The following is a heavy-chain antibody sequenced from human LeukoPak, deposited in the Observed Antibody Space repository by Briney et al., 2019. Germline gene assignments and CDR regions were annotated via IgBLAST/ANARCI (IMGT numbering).Heavy chain of an antibody. J-gene: IGHJ4*02. V-gene: IGHV1-2*06. CDR3: AREGIAAAGVDY. CDR1: GYTFTSYG. D-gene: IGHD6-13*01. Sequence: ASVKVSCKASGYTFTSYGISWVRQAPGQGLEWMGRINPNSGGTNYAQKFQGRVTMTRDTSISTAYMELSRLRSDDTAVYYCAREGIAAAGVDYWGQGTLVTVSS. CDR2: INPNSGGT.